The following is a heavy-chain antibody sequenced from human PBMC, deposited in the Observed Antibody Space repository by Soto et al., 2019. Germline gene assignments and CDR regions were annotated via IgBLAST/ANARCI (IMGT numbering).Heavy chain of an antibody. CDR3: AKFGMATTKRSPPYYIDY. CDR1: GFTFSSYA. D-gene: IGHD1-1*01. Sequence: GGSLRLSCAASGFTFSSYAMSWVRQAPGKGLEWVSSISGSGGGTYYADSVKGRFTFSRDNSKNTLYLQMNSLRAEDTAVYYCAKFGMATTKRSPPYYIDYWGQGALVTVAS. CDR2: ISGSGGGT. J-gene: IGHJ4*02. V-gene: IGHV3-23*01.